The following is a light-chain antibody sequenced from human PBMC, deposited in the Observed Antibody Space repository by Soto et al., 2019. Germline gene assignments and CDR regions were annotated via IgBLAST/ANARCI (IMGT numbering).Light chain of an antibody. J-gene: IGKJ1*01. V-gene: IGKV3-20*01. CDR2: GIS. Sequence: EILLTQSPGTLSWSPGERATPSCRASHTISSSYLAWYQQKPGQAPRLLMYGISRRATGIPDRFSGSGSGTDFTLTITRLEPQDFAVYYCQQYVTSSTRTFGQGTKVDIK. CDR3: QQYVTSSTRT. CDR1: HTISSSY.